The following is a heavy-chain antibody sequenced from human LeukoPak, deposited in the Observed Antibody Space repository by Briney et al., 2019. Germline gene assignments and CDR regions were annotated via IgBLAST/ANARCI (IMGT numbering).Heavy chain of an antibody. CDR1: GFIFSTYS. Sequence: GGSLRLSCAASGFIFSTYSMNWVRQAPGKGLEWVSYISRRSSTIYYADSVKGRFTISRDNAKNSLYLQMNSLRAEDTAVYYCARDYGAWSYWGQGTLVTVSS. CDR2: ISRRSSTI. V-gene: IGHV3-48*01. CDR3: ARDYGAWSY. D-gene: IGHD4-17*01. J-gene: IGHJ4*02.